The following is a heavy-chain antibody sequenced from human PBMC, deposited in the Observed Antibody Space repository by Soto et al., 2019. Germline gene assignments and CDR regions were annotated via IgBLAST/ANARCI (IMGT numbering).Heavy chain of an antibody. D-gene: IGHD2-15*01. CDR3: ARDEGCSGGSCFAFDI. CDR1: GGSISSYY. V-gene: IGHV4-59*01. Sequence: SETLSLTCTVSGGSISSYYWSWIRQPPGKGLEWIGYIYYSGSTNYNPSLKSRVTISVDTFKNQFSLKLSSVTAADTAVYYCARDEGCSGGSCFAFDIWGQGTMVTVSS. J-gene: IGHJ3*02. CDR2: IYYSGST.